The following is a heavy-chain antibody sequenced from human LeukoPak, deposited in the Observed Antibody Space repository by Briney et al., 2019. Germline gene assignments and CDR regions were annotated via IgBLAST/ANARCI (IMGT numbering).Heavy chain of an antibody. CDR3: ARVEWLVEHY. D-gene: IGHD6-19*01. CDR2: ISSSRSYT. V-gene: IGHV3-11*06. J-gene: IGHJ4*02. Sequence: PGGSLRLSCAASGFTFSDYYMSWIRQAPGKGLEWVSHISSSRSYTNYADSVKGRFTISRDNAKNSLYLQMNSLRAEDTAVYYCARVEWLVEHYWGQGTLVTVSS. CDR1: GFTFSDYY.